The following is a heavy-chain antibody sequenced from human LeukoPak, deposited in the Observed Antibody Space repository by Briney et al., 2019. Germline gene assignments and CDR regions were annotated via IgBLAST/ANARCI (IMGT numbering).Heavy chain of an antibody. J-gene: IGHJ3*02. V-gene: IGHV4-34*01. CDR2: INHSGST. D-gene: IGHD2-15*01. CDR1: GGSFSGYY. CDR3: ARGSTNLYEQSLVVAATPPRADDAFDI. Sequence: SETLSLTCAVYGGSFSGYYWSWIRQPPGKGLEWIGEINHSGSTNYNPSLKSRVTISVDTSKNQFSLKLSSVTAADTAVYYCARGSTNLYEQSLVVAATPPRADDAFDIWGQGTMVTVSS.